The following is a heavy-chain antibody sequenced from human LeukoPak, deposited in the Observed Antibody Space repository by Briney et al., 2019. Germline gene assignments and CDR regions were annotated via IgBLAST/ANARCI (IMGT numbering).Heavy chain of an antibody. CDR3: AKELHGSGNYAFDY. CDR2: VSVNGGTT. D-gene: IGHD3-10*01. V-gene: IGHV3-23*01. J-gene: IGHJ4*02. Sequence: QSGGSLRLSCAASGFTFSSCALSWVRQAPGKGLEWVSTVSVNGGTTYYADSVKGRFTISRDNSKNTLYLQMNSLGAEDTAVYFCAKELHGSGNYAFDYWGQGTLVTVPS. CDR1: GFTFSSCA.